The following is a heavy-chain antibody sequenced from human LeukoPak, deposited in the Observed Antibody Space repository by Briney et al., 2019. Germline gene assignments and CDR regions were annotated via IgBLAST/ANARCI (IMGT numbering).Heavy chain of an antibody. Sequence: GGSLRLSCAASGFTFSNYAMNWVRQAPGRGLEWVSAISGSGGSTYYADSVKGRFTISRDSSKNTLYLQMNSLRAEDTAVYYCAGTRLGASPEWGQGTLVTVSS. D-gene: IGHD3-16*01. J-gene: IGHJ4*02. CDR3: AGTRLGASPE. V-gene: IGHV3-23*01. CDR1: GFTFSNYA. CDR2: ISGSGGST.